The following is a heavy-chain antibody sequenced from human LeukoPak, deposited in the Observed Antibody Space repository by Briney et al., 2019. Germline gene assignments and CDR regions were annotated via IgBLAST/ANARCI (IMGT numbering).Heavy chain of an antibody. Sequence: ASVKVSCKASGYTFTSYGISWVRQAPGQGLEWMGWISAYNGNTNYAQKLQGRVTMTTDTSTSTAYMEVRSLRSDDTAVYYCARGLETSRFYPGYYLDQWGQGTLVTVSS. V-gene: IGHV1-18*01. J-gene: IGHJ4*02. CDR3: ARGLETSRFYPGYYLDQ. CDR2: ISAYNGNT. D-gene: IGHD2-2*01. CDR1: GYTFTSYG.